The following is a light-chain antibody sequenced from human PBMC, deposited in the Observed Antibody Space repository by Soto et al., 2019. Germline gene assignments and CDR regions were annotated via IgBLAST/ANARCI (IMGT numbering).Light chain of an antibody. CDR1: SGHKTYI. CDR2: VESSGTY. J-gene: IGLJ3*02. Sequence: QSVLTQSSSASASLGSSVKLTCTLSSGHKTYIIAWHQQQPGKAPRYLMKVESSGTYNKGSGVPDRFSGSSSGADRYLTISNLQFEDEADYYCETWDRHPNWVFGGGTKLTVL. V-gene: IGLV4-60*02. CDR3: ETWDRHPNWV.